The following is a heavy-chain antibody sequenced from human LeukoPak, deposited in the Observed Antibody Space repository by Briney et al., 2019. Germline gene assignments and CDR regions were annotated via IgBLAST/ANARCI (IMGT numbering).Heavy chain of an antibody. CDR3: AIGELENNYYYYMDV. CDR1: GYTFTDYY. V-gene: IGHV1-69-2*01. Sequence: GASVKVSCKASGYTFTDYYMHWVHQAPGKGLEWMGRVDPEDGETIYAEKFQGRVTITADTSTDTAYMELSSLRSEDTAVYYCAIGELENNYYYYMDVWGKGTTVTVSS. CDR2: VDPEDGET. D-gene: IGHD6-6*01. J-gene: IGHJ6*03.